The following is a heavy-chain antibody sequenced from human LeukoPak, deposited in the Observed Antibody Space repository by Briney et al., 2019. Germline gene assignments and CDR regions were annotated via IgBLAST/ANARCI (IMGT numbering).Heavy chain of an antibody. CDR2: IWYDGSNK. V-gene: IGHV3-33*01. J-gene: IGHJ6*02. D-gene: IGHD6-13*01. CDR1: GFTFSSYG. Sequence: GRSLRLSCAASGFTFSSYGMHWVRQAPGKGLEWVAVIWYDGSNKYYADSVKGRFTISRDNSKNTLYLQMNSLSAEDTAVYYCARSIAAAGHIPLNYYYYGMDVWGQGTTVTVSS. CDR3: ARSIAAAGHIPLNYYYYGMDV.